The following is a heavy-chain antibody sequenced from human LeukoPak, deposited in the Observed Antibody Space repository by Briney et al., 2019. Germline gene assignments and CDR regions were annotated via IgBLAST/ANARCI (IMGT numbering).Heavy chain of an antibody. CDR1: GGPISGYY. D-gene: IGHD3-22*01. CDR3: ARSFDSRGYYYYGMDV. CDR2: VYYSGST. V-gene: IGHV4-59*01. Sequence: PSETLSLTCTVSGGPISGYYGGWLRQPPGKGLEWVGYVYYSGSTGYNPSLKSRLTISVDTSKNQFPLNLSSVTAADTAVYYCARSFDSRGYYYYGMDVWGQGTTVTVSS. J-gene: IGHJ6*02.